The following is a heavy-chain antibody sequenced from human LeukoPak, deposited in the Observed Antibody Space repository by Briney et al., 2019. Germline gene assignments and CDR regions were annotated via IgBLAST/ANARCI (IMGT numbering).Heavy chain of an antibody. V-gene: IGHV4-39*07. J-gene: IGHJ5*02. CDR1: GGSISSGTYY. Sequence: PSETLSLTCTVSGGSISSGTYYWGWIRQPPGKGLQWIGSVCYSGSTYYNPSLQSRVIISVDTSKNHFSLKLSSVTAADTAVYYCARDSPDCGSTTCYKDWFDPWGQGTLVTVSS. CDR3: ARDSPDCGSTTCYKDWFDP. CDR2: VCYSGST. D-gene: IGHD2-2*02.